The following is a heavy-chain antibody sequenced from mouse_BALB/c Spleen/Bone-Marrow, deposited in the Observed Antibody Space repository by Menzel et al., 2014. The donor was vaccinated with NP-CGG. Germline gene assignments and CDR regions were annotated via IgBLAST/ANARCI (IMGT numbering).Heavy chain of an antibody. CDR2: INPSTGYT. CDR3: ARMGVWG. CDR1: GYTFTNYW. D-gene: IGHD2-10*02. V-gene: IGHV1-7*01. Sequence: KPGASVKMSCKASGYTFTNYWMHWVKQRPRQGLEWIGYINPSTGYTDYNQKFKDKATLTADKSSSPAYMQLSSLTSEDSAVYYCARMGVWGWGQGTSVTVSS. J-gene: IGHJ4*01.